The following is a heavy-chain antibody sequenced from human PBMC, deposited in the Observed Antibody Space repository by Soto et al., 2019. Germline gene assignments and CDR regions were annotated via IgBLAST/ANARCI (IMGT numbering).Heavy chain of an antibody. D-gene: IGHD6-6*01. J-gene: IGHJ6*02. CDR1: GYIFTSFW. CDR3: AGGASIAARRGYYYYGMDV. Sequence: GESLKISCQGSGYIFTSFWIGWVRQMPGKGLEWMGIIYPGDSDTRYSPSFQGQVTISADKSISTAYLQWSSLKASDTAMYYCAGGASIAARRGYYYYGMDVWGQGTTVTVS. V-gene: IGHV5-51*01. CDR2: IYPGDSDT.